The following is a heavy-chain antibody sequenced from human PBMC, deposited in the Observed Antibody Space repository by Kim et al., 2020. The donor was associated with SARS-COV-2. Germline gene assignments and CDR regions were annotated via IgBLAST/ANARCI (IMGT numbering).Heavy chain of an antibody. J-gene: IGHJ4*02. D-gene: IGHD3-22*01. V-gene: IGHV3-23*01. CDR3: ARYLIDSSGYPSNF. Sequence: ADSVKGRFTISRDNAKNTQYLQMNSVGAGETAVYYCARYLIDSSGYPSNFWGQGTLVTVSS.